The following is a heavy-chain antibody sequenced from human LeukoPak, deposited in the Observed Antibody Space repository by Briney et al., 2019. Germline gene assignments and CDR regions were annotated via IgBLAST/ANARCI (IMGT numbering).Heavy chain of an antibody. D-gene: IGHD2-2*01. CDR1: GYTFTGYY. V-gene: IGHV1-2*02. CDR3: AREDCSSTSCYFPFLGWFDP. CDR2: INPNSGGT. Sequence: ASVKVSCKASGYTFTGYYMHRVRQAPGQGLEWMGWINPNSGGTNYAQKFQGRVTMTRDTSISTAYMELSRLRSDDTAVYYCAREDCSSTSCYFPFLGWFDPWGQGTLVTVSS. J-gene: IGHJ5*02.